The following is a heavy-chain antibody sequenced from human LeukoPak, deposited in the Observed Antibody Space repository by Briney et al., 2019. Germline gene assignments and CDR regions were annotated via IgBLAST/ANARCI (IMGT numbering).Heavy chain of an antibody. CDR1: GFTFSSYQ. CDR2: ISPSGNYM. J-gene: IGHJ4*02. CDR3: ARDETGGEVYNY. D-gene: IGHD2-21*01. Sequence: TGGSPRLSCLTSGFTFSSYQMNWVRQAPGKGLEWVSSISPSGNYMHFADSVRGRFTVSRDNAKNSLYLQMNSLKVQDTALYYYARDETGGEVYNYWGQGTLVTVSS. V-gene: IGHV3-21*01.